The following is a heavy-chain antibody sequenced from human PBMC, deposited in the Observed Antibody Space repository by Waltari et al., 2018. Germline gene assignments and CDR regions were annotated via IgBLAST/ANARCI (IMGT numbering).Heavy chain of an antibody. J-gene: IGHJ6*02. CDR1: GFPFSTYP. CDR3: AKDEGARLAPTFGMDA. D-gene: IGHD6-6*01. V-gene: IGHV3-23*01. CDR2: LTASGLM. Sequence: EMQLLESGGALVQPGGSLRLSCAASGFPFSTYPMNWVRQAPGKGLEWVAVLTASGLMDYGDSVKGRFIISRDNSKNILYLEMYRLRVEDTARYYCAKDEGARLAPTFGMDAWGQGTTVIVSS.